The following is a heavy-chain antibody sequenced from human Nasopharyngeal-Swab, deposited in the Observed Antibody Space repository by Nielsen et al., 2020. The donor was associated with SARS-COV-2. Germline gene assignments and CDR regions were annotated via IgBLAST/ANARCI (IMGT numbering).Heavy chain of an antibody. CDR1: GGSISDYN. CDR2: VVYSGRT. CDR3: ARGFDL. V-gene: IGHV4-59*01. J-gene: IGHJ2*01. Sequence: SETLSLTCTVSGGSISDYNWNWIRQPPGKGLEWVGCVVYSGRTNYSPSLKSRVTISVDTSKNQFSLKLSSVTAADTAVYYCARGFDLWGRGTLVTVSS.